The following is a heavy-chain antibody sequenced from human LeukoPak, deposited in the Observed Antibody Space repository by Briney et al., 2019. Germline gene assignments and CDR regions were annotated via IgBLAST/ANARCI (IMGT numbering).Heavy chain of an antibody. J-gene: IGHJ4*02. CDR1: GFTFAKCA. D-gene: IGHD6-13*01. V-gene: IGHV3-23*01. Sequence: PGGSLRLSCVASGFTFAKCAMSWIRQAPGKGLEWVAIITATGDTAYYADSVKGRFTISRDNSRNTVYMQMDSLRAEDTAIYYCAKDAQQLVRGCIYFDSWGQGTLVIVSS. CDR3: AKDAQQLVRGCIYFDS. CDR2: ITATGDTA.